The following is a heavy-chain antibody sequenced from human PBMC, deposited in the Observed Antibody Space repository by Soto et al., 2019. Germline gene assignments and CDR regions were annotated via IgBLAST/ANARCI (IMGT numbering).Heavy chain of an antibody. V-gene: IGHV3-23*01. CDR2: INSGGGTT. J-gene: IGHJ4*02. CDR3: AKDQRGSGWPLAS. D-gene: IGHD6-19*01. Sequence: EVQLLESGGGLVQPGGSLRLSCAASGFTFNRYTMTWVRQAPGKGLEWVSGINSGGGTTYYADSVKGRFTISRDNSKNTVYMQMSSLRAEDTAVYYCAKDQRGSGWPLASWGRGTLVTVSS. CDR1: GFTFNRYT.